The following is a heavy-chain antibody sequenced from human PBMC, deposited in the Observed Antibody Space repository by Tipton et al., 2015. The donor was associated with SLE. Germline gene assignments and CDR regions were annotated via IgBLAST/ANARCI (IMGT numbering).Heavy chain of an antibody. D-gene: IGHD4-17*01. CDR2: IYYTGST. J-gene: IGHJ4*02. CDR3: ATDPNGVYGSFEY. Sequence: TLSFTCIVSGGSINIRNYYWGWIRQPPGKGLEWIASIYYTGSTYYNLSLRSRVTISVDTSRNQFSLKLSSVTAADTAIYYCATDPNGVYGSFEYWGQGALVTVSS. V-gene: IGHV4-39*07. CDR1: GGSINIRNYY.